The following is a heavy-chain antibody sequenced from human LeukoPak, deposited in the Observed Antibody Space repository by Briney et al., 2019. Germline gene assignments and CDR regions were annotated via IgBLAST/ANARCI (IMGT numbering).Heavy chain of an antibody. CDR1: GFTFSSYS. J-gene: IGHJ5*02. CDR3: AGLRNWFDP. CDR2: ISSSSSYI. V-gene: IGHV3-21*01. Sequence: GGSLRLSCAASGFTFSSYSMNWVRQAPGKGLEWVSSISSSSSYIYYADSVEGRFTISRDNAKNSLYLRMNSLRAEDTAVYYCAGLRNWFDPWGQGTLVTVSS.